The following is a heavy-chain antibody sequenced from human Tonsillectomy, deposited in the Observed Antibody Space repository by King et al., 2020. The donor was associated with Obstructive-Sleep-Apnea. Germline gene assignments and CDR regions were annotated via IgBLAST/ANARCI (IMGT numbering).Heavy chain of an antibody. V-gene: IGHV4-39*07. CDR2: IYYSWST. J-gene: IGHJ2*01. D-gene: IGHD2-21*02. CDR1: GGSISSSNNY. Sequence: QLQESGPGLVKPSETLSLTCTVSGGSISSSNNYWGWIRQPPGKGLAWIGNIYYSWSTYYHPSLQRRVTISAPTSKNPFSLKLSSVTAADTAVYYCARGGMVTAPNWYFDLWGRGTLVTVSS. CDR3: ARGGMVTAPNWYFDL.